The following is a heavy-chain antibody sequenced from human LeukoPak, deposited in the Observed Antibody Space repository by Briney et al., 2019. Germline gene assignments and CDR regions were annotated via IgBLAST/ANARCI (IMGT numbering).Heavy chain of an antibody. D-gene: IGHD2-15*01. CDR1: GYTFTSYA. Sequence: ASVKVSCKASGYTFTSYAMHWVRQAPGQRLEWMGWINAGNGNTKYSQKFQGRVTITRDTSASTAYMELSSLRSEDTAVYYCARDSWKLGSLPSYWGQGTLVTVSS. CDR2: INAGNGNT. V-gene: IGHV1-3*01. CDR3: ARDSWKLGSLPSY. J-gene: IGHJ4*02.